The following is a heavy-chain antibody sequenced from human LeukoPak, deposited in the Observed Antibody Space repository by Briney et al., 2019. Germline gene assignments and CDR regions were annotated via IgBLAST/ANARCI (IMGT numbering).Heavy chain of an antibody. CDR1: GFTFSSYG. V-gene: IGHV3-30*18. CDR2: ISYHGSNK. CDR3: AKGRDSWSAKIDY. J-gene: IGHJ4*02. Sequence: PGGSLRLSCAASGFTFSSYGMYWVRQAPGKGMEWVAVISYHGSNKYYAGSVKGRFTISRDNSKNTLYLQMNSLRGEDTAVYYCAKGRDSWSAKIDYWGQGTLVTVSS. D-gene: IGHD3-3*01.